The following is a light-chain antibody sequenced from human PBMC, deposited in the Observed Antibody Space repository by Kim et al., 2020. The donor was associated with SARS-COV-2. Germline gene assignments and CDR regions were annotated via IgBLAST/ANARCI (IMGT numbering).Light chain of an antibody. CDR3: QAWDSSTAV. Sequence: SYELTQPPSVSVSPGQTASITCSGDKLGDKYACWYQQKPGQSPVLVIYQDSKRSSGIPERFSGSNSGNTATLTIGGTQAMDEADYYCQAWDSSTAVFGGGTQLTVL. CDR1: KLGDKY. J-gene: IGLJ3*02. V-gene: IGLV3-1*01. CDR2: QDS.